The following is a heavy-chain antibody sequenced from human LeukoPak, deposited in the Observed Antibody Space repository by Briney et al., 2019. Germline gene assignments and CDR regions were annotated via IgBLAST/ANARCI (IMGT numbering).Heavy chain of an antibody. J-gene: IGHJ4*02. CDR2: INPNSGGT. V-gene: IGHV1-2*02. Sequence: ASVKVSCKASGYTFTGYYMHWVRQAPGQGLEWMGWINPNSGGTNYAQKLQGRVTMTRDTSISTAYMELSRLRSDDTAVYYCARVYDFWSGYLFDYWGQGTLVTVSS. D-gene: IGHD3-3*01. CDR3: ARVYDFWSGYLFDY. CDR1: GYTFTGYY.